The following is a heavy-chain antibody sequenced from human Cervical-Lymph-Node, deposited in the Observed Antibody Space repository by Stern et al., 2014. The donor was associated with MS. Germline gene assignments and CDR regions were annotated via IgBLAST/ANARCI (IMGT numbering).Heavy chain of an antibody. Sequence: LQESGPGLLRPSETLSLTCTVSGASITSYYWSWIRQPPGKGLEWIGYIYYRGNTNYNASLKGRVAITKGPSQTQFSLRLSSVTAADTAVYYCARATDLWGQGTLVTVSS. CDR2: IYYRGNT. CDR1: GASITSYY. J-gene: IGHJ5*02. V-gene: IGHV4-59*01. CDR3: ARATDL.